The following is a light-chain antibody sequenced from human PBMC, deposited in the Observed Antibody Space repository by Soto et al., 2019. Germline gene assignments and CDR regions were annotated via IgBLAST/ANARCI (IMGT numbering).Light chain of an antibody. V-gene: IGKV3-20*01. J-gene: IGKJ1*01. Sequence: EIVLTQSPGTLSLSPGERATLSCRASQTVTRNYLAWYQQKPGQAPRLLIYGASIRATGIPDRFSGGGSVTDFSLTISSLEPEDFAVYFCQHYVDSPLTFGQGTKVEVK. CDR3: QHYVDSPLT. CDR2: GAS. CDR1: QTVTRNY.